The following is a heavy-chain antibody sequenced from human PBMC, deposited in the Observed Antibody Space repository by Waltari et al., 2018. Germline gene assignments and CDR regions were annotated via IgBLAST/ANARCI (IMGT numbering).Heavy chain of an antibody. CDR2: ISSGGRTT. J-gene: IGHJ4*02. V-gene: IGHV3-74*01. D-gene: IGHD3-10*01. Sequence: EGQLVESGGDLVQPGGSLRLSCAASALTFSTYWMHWVRQAPGKGLVWCERISSGGRTTTYADSVGGRFSISRDNAKNTLYLQMNSLTVEDTAVYCCARSMNYGPDYWGRGTLVTVSS. CDR1: ALTFSTYW. CDR3: ARSMNYGPDY.